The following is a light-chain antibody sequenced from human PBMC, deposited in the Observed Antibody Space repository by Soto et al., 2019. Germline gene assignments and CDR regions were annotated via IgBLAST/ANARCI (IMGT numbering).Light chain of an antibody. J-gene: IGLJ1*01. CDR2: GNS. V-gene: IGLV1-40*01. CDR3: QSYDSSLSVV. CDR1: SSNIGAGYD. Sequence: QSVLTQPPSVSGAPGQRVTISCTGSSSNIGAGYDVHWYQQLPGTAPKLLIYGNSNRPSGVPDRFSGSKSGTSASRAITGRQAEDEADYYCQSYDSSLSVVFGTGTKLTVL.